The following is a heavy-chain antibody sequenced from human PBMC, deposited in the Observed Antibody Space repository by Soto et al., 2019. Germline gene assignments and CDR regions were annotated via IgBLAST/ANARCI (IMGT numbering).Heavy chain of an antibody. CDR2: INPNSGGT. V-gene: IGHV1-2*04. CDR1: GYTFTGYY. D-gene: IGHD3-10*01. J-gene: IGHJ4*02. Sequence: ASVKVSCKASGYTFTGYYMHWVRQAPGQGLEWMGWINPNSGGTNYAQKFQGWVTMTRDTSISTAYMELSRLRSDDTAVYYCAREEVLWFGESHYFDYWGQGTLVTVSS. CDR3: AREEVLWFGESHYFDY.